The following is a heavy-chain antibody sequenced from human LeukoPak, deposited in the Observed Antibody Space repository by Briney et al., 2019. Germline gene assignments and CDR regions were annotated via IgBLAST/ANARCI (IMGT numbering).Heavy chain of an antibody. V-gene: IGHV3-23*01. CDR2: ISGNTYVT. CDR1: RFTFSNYA. J-gene: IGHJ4*02. D-gene: IGHD2-21*01. Sequence: PGGSLRLSCAASRFTFSNYAMTWVRQAPGKGLEWVSAISGNTYVTYYADSVKGRFTISRDNSKDTLYLQMNGLRAEDTAIYYCAQDDAFVHGYYYDYWGQGTLVTVSS. CDR3: AQDDAFVHGYYYDY.